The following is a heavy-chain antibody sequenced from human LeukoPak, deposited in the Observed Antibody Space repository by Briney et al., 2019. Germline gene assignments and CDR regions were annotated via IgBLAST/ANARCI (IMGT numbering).Heavy chain of an antibody. CDR1: GYTFTSYG. CDR2: ISAYNGNT. V-gene: IGHV1-18*01. J-gene: IGHJ4*02. D-gene: IGHD3-22*01. CDR3: AREKLDYYDSSGYYLQYFDY. Sequence: GASVKVSCKASGYTFTSYGISWVRQAPGQGLEWMGWISAYNGNTNYAQKLQGRVTMTTDTSTSTAYMELRSLRSDDTAVYYCAREKLDYYDSSGYYLQYFDYWGQGTLVTVSS.